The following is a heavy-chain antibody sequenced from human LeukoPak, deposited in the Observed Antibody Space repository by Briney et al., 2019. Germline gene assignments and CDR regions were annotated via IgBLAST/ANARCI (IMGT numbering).Heavy chain of an antibody. CDR2: LSDSGSRT. CDR1: GFTFRKSG. D-gene: IGHD3-22*01. Sequence: GGSLRLSCAASGFTFRKSGMNWVRQAPGRGLEWVSGLSDSGSRTYYADSVKGRFTISRDNSRNTVFLQMNSLRVEDTALYYCAKAAGHDNRDDSFDIWGQGTMVTVSP. J-gene: IGHJ3*02. V-gene: IGHV3-23*01. CDR3: AKAAGHDNRDDSFDI.